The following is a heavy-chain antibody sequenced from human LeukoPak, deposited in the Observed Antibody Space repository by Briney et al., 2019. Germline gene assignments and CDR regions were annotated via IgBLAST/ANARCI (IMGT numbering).Heavy chain of an antibody. CDR1: GFTFSSYA. J-gene: IGHJ4*02. D-gene: IGHD6-19*01. Sequence: PGGSLRLSCVVSGFTFSSYAMHWVRQAPGKGLEYVSAISSNGGSTYYANSVKGRFTISRDNSKNTLYLQMGNLRVEDMAVYYCARASSGWYGYWGQGTLVTVSS. V-gene: IGHV3-64*01. CDR3: ARASSGWYGY. CDR2: ISSNGGST.